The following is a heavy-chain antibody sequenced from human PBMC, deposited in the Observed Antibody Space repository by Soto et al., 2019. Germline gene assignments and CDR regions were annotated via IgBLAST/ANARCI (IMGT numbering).Heavy chain of an antibody. Sequence: PSETLSLTCTASGGSISSYYWSWIRQSPGKGLEWIGYIYYSGSTNYNPSLKSRVTISVDTSKNQFSLKLSSVTAADTAVYYCASYDFWSGYRFDYWGQGTLVTVSS. CDR3: ASYDFWSGYRFDY. D-gene: IGHD3-3*01. J-gene: IGHJ4*02. V-gene: IGHV4-59*01. CDR1: GGSISSYY. CDR2: IYYSGST.